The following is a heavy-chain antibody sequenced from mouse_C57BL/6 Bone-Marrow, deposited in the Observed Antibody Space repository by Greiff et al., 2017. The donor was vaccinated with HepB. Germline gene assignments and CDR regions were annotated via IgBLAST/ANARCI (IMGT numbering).Heavy chain of an antibody. CDR2: IDPSDSET. CDR1: GYTFTSYW. V-gene: IGHV1-52*01. Sequence: VQLQQPGAELVKPGASVKLSCKASGYTFTSYWMHWVKQRPIQGLEWIGNIDPSDSETHYNQKFKDKATLTVDKSSSTAYMQLSSLTSEDSAVYYCARSGPYYFDYWGQGTTLTVSS. CDR3: ARSGPYYFDY. J-gene: IGHJ2*01.